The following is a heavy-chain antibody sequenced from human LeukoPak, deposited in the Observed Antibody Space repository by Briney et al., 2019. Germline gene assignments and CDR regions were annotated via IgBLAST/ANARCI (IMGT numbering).Heavy chain of an antibody. CDR2: IYSGGST. Sequence: PGGSLRLSCAASGFTVSSNYMSWVRQAPGKGLEWVSVIYSGGSTYYADSVKGRFTISRDNSKNTLYLQMNSLRAEDTAVYYCASLLTYSSGWSDYFDYWGRGTLVTVSS. D-gene: IGHD6-19*01. CDR1: GFTVSSNY. J-gene: IGHJ4*02. CDR3: ASLLTYSSGWSDYFDY. V-gene: IGHV3-53*01.